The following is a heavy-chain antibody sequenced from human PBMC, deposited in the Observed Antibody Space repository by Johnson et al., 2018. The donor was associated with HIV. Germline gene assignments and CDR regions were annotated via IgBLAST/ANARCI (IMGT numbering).Heavy chain of an antibody. CDR1: GFTFSSYA. CDR3: ARVGQWLVHCTVCAFDI. D-gene: IGHD6-19*01. V-gene: IGHV3-30*04. CDR2: ISYDGSNK. J-gene: IGHJ3*02. Sequence: QVQLLESGGGVVQPGRSLRLSCATSGFTFSSYAMHWVRQAPGKGLEWVAVISYDGSNKYYADSVKGRFTISRDNSKNTLYLQMNSLRAEDTAVYYCARVGQWLVHCTVCAFDIWGQGTMVTVSS.